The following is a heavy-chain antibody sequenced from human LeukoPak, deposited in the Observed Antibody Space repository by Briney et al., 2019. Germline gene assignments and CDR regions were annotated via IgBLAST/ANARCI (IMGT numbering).Heavy chain of an antibody. J-gene: IGHJ4*02. V-gene: IGHV1-2*02. CDR3: ARNYGGTSKYFDY. CDR2: ISPNSGGT. CDR1: GYSFNEYY. D-gene: IGHD4-23*01. Sequence: GASVKVSCKASGYSFNEYYIHWVRQAPGQGLEWMGWISPNSGGTNYAQNFQGRVTMTRDTSITTAYMELSGLTSDDTAIYYCARNYGGTSKYFDYWGQGTLVTVSS.